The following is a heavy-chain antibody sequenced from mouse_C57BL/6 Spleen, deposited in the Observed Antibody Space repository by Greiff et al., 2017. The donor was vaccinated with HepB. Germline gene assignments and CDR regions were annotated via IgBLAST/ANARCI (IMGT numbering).Heavy chain of an antibody. CDR2: INPSNGGT. V-gene: IGHV1-53*01. D-gene: IGHD2-2*01. Sequence: VQLQQPGTELVKPGASVKLSCKASGYTFTSYWMHWVKQRPGQGLEWIGKINPSNGGTNYNEKFKSKATLTVDKSSSTAYMQLSSLTSEDSAVYYCARGGRGYRLDYEVWGTGTTVTVS. CDR3: ARGGRGYRLDYEV. CDR1: GYTFTSYW. J-gene: IGHJ1*03.